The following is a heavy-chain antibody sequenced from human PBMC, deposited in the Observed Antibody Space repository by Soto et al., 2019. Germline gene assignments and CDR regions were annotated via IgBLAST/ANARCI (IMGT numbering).Heavy chain of an antibody. V-gene: IGHV1-58*01. CDR2: IVVGSGNT. CDR3: AAEGMPGIAGAQVGDY. D-gene: IGHD1-26*01. Sequence: QMQLVQSGPEVKKPGTSVKVSCKASGFTFTSSAVQWVRQARGQRLEWIGWIVVGSGNTNYAQKFQERVTITRDMSTSTAYMELSSLRSEDTAVYYCAAEGMPGIAGAQVGDYWGQGTLVTVSS. J-gene: IGHJ4*02. CDR1: GFTFTSSA.